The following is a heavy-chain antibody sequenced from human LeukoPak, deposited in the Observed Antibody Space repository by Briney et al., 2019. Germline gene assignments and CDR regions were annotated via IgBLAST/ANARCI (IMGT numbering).Heavy chain of an antibody. V-gene: IGHV1-69*06. J-gene: IGHJ4*02. Sequence: SVKVSCKASGGTFSSYAISWVRQAPGQGLEWMGGIIPIFGTANYAQKFQGRVTITADKSTSTAYMELSSLRSEDTAVYYCARAPEPLQLWINWGQGTLVTVSS. CDR2: IIPIFGTA. D-gene: IGHD5-18*01. CDR3: ARAPEPLQLWIN. CDR1: GGTFSSYA.